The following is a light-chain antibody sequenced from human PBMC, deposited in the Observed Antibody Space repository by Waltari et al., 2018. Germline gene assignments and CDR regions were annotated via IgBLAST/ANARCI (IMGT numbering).Light chain of an antibody. CDR2: DAF. Sequence: EIVLTQSPGTLSLSPGEKATLSCRASQSIGRFLAWYQQKPGQPPRLLIYDAFGRATGIPDRFSGSGSGTEFTLTINALQSEDFAVYYCHQYNNWPPNTFGQGTLLEIK. J-gene: IGKJ2*01. CDR3: HQYNNWPPNT. V-gene: IGKV3D-15*01. CDR1: QSIGRF.